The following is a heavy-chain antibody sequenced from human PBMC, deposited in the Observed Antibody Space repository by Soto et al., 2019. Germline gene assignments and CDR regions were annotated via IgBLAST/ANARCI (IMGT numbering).Heavy chain of an antibody. Sequence: QVQLVQSGAEVKKPGASVKVSCKASGYTFTSYGFSWVRQAPGQGLEWMGWINAYNGDTNYAQNLQGRVTMTTDTSTHTAYMELRSLRSDDTAVYYCARMGDVPYYYYGMDVWGQGTTLTVSS. CDR3: ARMGDVPYYYYGMDV. J-gene: IGHJ6*02. D-gene: IGHD3-16*01. CDR2: INAYNGDT. V-gene: IGHV1-18*01. CDR1: GYTFTSYG.